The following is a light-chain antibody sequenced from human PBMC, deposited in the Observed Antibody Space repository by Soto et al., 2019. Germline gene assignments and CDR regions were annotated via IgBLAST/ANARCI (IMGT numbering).Light chain of an antibody. CDR2: KAS. Sequence: DIQMPQSPSTLSASVGARVTITCRASQSIRTWLAWYQHKPGKAPKPLIYKASSLESGVPSRFSGSGSGTDFTLTISSLQPEDFATYYCQQYNSYPITVGQGTRLEIK. V-gene: IGKV1-5*03. CDR3: QQYNSYPIT. CDR1: QSIRTW. J-gene: IGKJ5*01.